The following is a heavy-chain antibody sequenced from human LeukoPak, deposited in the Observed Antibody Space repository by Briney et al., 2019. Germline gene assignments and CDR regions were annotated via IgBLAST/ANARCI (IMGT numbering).Heavy chain of an antibody. CDR1: GYTFTGYY. CDR2: INPNSGGT. J-gene: IGHJ4*02. V-gene: IGHV1-2*02. CDR3: ARGRNGGSCRFDY. Sequence: GASVKVSCKASGYTFTGYYMHWVRQAPGQGLEWMGWINPNSGGTNYAQKFQGRVTMTRDTSISTAYMELSRLRSDDTAVYYCARGRNGGSCRFDYWGQGTLVTVSS. D-gene: IGHD2-15*01.